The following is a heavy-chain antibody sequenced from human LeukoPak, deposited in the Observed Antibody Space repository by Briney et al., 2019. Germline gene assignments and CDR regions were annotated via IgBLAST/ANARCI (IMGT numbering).Heavy chain of an antibody. D-gene: IGHD3-22*01. CDR3: ARRYYDSSGYPADY. J-gene: IGHJ4*02. CDR1: GYTFTGYY. CDR2: INPNSGGT. V-gene: IGHV1-2*02. Sequence: ASVKVSCKASGYTFTGYYMHWVRQAPGQGLEWMGWINPNSGGTNYAQKFQGMVTMTRDTSISTAYMELSRLRSDDTAVYYCARRYYDSSGYPADYWGQGTLVTVSS.